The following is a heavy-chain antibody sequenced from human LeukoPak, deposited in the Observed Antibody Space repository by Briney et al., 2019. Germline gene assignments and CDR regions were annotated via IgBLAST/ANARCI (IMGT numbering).Heavy chain of an antibody. CDR2: ISAYNGNT. CDR3: ARGAHDLWSAYYSSGYFDY. CDR1: GYTFINYP. D-gene: IGHD3-3*01. Sequence: GASVKVSCKASGYTFINYPINWVRQAPGQGLEWMGWISAYNGNTNYARKLQGRATMTTDTSTNTAYMELRGLRFDDTAVYFCARGAHDLWSAYYSSGYFDYWGQGTLVTVSS. J-gene: IGHJ4*02. V-gene: IGHV1-18*01.